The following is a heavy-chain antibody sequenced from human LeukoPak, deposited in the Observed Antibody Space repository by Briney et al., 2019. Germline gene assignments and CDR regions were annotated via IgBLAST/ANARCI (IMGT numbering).Heavy chain of an antibody. CDR2: IWYDGSNK. CDR1: GFTFSSYG. J-gene: IGHJ6*02. D-gene: IGHD3-9*01. V-gene: IGHV3-33*01. CDR3: ARESGVLRYFDWLDV. Sequence: PGRSLRLSCAASGFTFSSYGMHWVRQAPGKGLEWVAVIWYDGSNKYYADSVKGRFTISRDNSKNTLYLQMNSLRAEDTAVYYCARESGVLRYFDWLDVWGQGTTVTVS.